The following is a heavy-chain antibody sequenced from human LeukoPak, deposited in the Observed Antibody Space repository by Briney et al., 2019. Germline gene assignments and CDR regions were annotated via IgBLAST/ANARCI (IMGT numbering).Heavy chain of an antibody. J-gene: IGHJ6*03. Sequence: GGSLRLSCPAYGFTFSSYSMNWVRQATGTGLQWVSSISSCSSYIYYADSVKGRFTISRDNAKNSLYLQMNSLRAEDTAVYYCAREKGGIAAADDYYYYMDVWGKGTTVTVSS. CDR2: ISSCSSYI. D-gene: IGHD6-13*01. V-gene: IGHV3-21*01. CDR3: AREKGGIAAADDYYYYMDV. CDR1: GFTFSSYS.